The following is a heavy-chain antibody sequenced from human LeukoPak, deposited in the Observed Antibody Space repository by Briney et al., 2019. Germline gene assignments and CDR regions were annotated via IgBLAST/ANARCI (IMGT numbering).Heavy chain of an antibody. D-gene: IGHD4-23*01. CDR1: GGSISSYY. CDR3: ATSPIRGYYFDY. V-gene: IGHV4-59*01. CDR2: MYYSGST. J-gene: IGHJ4*02. Sequence: PAETLSLTCTVSGGSISSYYWSWIRQPPGKELEYIGYMYYSGSTNQTPSRKSRVPMSVDPSKNLSSPKLSSVTAADTAVYYCATSPIRGYYFDYWGQGTLVTVSS.